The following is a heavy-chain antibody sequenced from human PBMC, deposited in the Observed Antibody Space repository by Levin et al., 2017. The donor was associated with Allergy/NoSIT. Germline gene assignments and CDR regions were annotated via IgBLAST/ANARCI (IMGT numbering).Heavy chain of an antibody. Sequence: SQTLSLTCAVYGGSFSGYYWSWIRQPPGKGLEWIGEINHSGSTNYNPSLKSRVTISVDTSKNQFSLKLSSVTAADTAVYYCARGLLTASRRYYDSRVLGTFDPWGQGTLVTVSS. D-gene: IGHD3-22*01. J-gene: IGHJ5*02. CDR2: INHSGST. CDR3: ARGLLTASRRYYDSRVLGTFDP. CDR1: GGSFSGYY. V-gene: IGHV4-34*01.